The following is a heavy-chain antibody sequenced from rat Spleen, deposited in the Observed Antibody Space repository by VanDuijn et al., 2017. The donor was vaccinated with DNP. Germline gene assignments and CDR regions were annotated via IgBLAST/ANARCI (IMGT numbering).Heavy chain of an antibody. Sequence: EVQLVESGGGLVQPGNSLKLSCAASGFTFGDYAMAWVRQSPKKGLEWVATIIYDGSSTYYRDYVRGRFTISRDYARSTLYLQMDSLRSEDTATYYCATSSYYGYDYGFGYWGQGTLVTVSS. CDR1: GFTFGDYA. CDR2: IIYDGSST. CDR3: ATSSYYGYDYGFGY. J-gene: IGHJ3*01. D-gene: IGHD1-7*01. V-gene: IGHV5S10*01.